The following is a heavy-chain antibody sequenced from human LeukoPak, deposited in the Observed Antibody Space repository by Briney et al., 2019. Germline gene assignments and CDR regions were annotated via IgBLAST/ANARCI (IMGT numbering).Heavy chain of an antibody. Sequence: SETLSLTCAVYGGSFSGYYWSWIRQPPGKGLEWIGEINHSGSTNYNPSLKSRVTISVDTSKNQFSLKLSSVTAADTAVYYCARVRSSSWYTPYYYYYYGMGVWGQGTTVTVSS. D-gene: IGHD6-13*01. J-gene: IGHJ6*02. CDR3: ARVRSSSWYTPYYYYYYGMGV. V-gene: IGHV4-34*01. CDR1: GGSFSGYY. CDR2: INHSGST.